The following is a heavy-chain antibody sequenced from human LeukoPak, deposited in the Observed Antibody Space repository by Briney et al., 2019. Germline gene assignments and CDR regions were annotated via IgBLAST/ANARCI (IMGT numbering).Heavy chain of an antibody. D-gene: IGHD4-11*01. CDR3: ARAPGDSNYEHFDY. J-gene: IGHJ4*02. CDR1: GFTFSSYG. CDR2: ISYDGSNK. V-gene: IGHV3-30*03. Sequence: GGSLRLSCAASGFTFSSYGMHWVRQAPGKGLEWVAVISYDGSNKYYADSVKGRFTISRDNSKNTLYLQMNSLRAEDTAVYYCARAPGDSNYEHFDYWGQGTLVTVSS.